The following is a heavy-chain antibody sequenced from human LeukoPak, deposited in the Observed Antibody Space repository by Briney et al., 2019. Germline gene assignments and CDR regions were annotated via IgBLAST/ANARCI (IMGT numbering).Heavy chain of an antibody. CDR3: AREGFDYYYYYYMDV. Sequence: PGGSLRLSCTASGFTFSSYSMNWVRQAPGKGLEWVSSISSSSSYIYYADSVKGRFTISRDNAKNSLYLQMNSLRAEDTAVYYCAREGFDYYYYYYMDVWGKGTTVTVSS. J-gene: IGHJ6*03. D-gene: IGHD3-16*01. CDR1: GFTFSSYS. V-gene: IGHV3-21*01. CDR2: ISSSSSYI.